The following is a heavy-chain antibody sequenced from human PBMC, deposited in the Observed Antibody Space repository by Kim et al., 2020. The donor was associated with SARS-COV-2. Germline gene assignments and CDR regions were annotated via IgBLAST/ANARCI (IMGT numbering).Heavy chain of an antibody. Sequence: AKSDTANYAASVKGRFTSSRDDSKNAVYLQMNNLKTDDTAVYYCSRDGSGDYWGQGTLVTVSS. V-gene: IGHV3-72*01. CDR3: SRDGSGDY. CDR2: AKSDTA. J-gene: IGHJ4*02.